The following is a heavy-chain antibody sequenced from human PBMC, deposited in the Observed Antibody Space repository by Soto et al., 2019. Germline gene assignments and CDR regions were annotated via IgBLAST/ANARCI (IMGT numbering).Heavy chain of an antibody. CDR1: GDSVNTHDW. CDR2: ISHNDLK. J-gene: IGHJ4*02. D-gene: IGHD2-2*01. V-gene: IGHV4-4*02. CDR3: ERRTSSAAIAD. Sequence: PSETLSLTCAVSGDSVNTHDWWAWVRQPPGKRPEWIGEISHNDLKNYHHFLKTRLSFSISRDRSSLQFSLSLRSVTATDTAVYFCERRTSSAAIADWGQGKMVTVSS.